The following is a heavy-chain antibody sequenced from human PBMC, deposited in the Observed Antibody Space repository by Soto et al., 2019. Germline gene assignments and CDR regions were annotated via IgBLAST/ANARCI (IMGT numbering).Heavy chain of an antibody. Sequence: ASVKVSCKASGYTFTSYYMHWVRQAPGQGLEWMGIINPSGGSTSYAQKFQGRVTMTRDTSTSTVYMELSSLRSEDTAVYYCARERRGGLPIYYYYGMDVWGQGTTVTVSS. V-gene: IGHV1-46*01. J-gene: IGHJ6*02. CDR3: ARERRGGLPIYYYYGMDV. CDR1: GYTFTSYY. CDR2: INPSGGST. D-gene: IGHD2-15*01.